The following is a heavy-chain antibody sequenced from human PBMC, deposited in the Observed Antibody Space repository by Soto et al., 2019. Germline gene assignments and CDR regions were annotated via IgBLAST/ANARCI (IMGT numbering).Heavy chain of an antibody. J-gene: IGHJ4*02. V-gene: IGHV4-31*11. Sequence: QVQLQESGPGLVKPSQTLSLTCAVSGGSINSGGYYWSWIRQHPGKGLEWIGFIYYSGNTYYNPSLKSRVTISVDTSMNQFSLKLSSVTAADTAVYYCARVSTLGYCSGGSCYRIDSWGQGTLLTVSS. CDR1: GGSINSGGYY. CDR2: IYYSGNT. CDR3: ARVSTLGYCSGGSCYRIDS. D-gene: IGHD2-15*01.